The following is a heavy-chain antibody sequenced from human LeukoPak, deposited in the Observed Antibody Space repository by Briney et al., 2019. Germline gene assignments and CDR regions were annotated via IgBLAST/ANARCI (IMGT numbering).Heavy chain of an antibody. D-gene: IGHD6-13*01. CDR2: IYYSGST. CDR3: ARKGRGSCSWYIAAFDI. CDR1: GGSISSSSYY. J-gene: IGHJ3*02. Sequence: SETLSLTCTVSGGSISSSSYYWGWIRQPPGKGLEWIGSIYYSGSTYYNPSLKSRVTISVDTSKNQFSLKLSSVTAADTAVYYCARKGRGSCSWYIAAFDIWGQGTMVTVSS. V-gene: IGHV4-39*01.